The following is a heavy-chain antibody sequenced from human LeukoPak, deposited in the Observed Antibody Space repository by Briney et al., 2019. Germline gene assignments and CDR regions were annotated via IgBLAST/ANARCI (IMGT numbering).Heavy chain of an antibody. D-gene: IGHD6-19*01. J-gene: IGHJ4*02. CDR2: ISSSGSTI. V-gene: IGHV3-48*04. CDR3: ARETSSGWDVKRYYFDY. Sequence: GSLRLSCTASGFTFSNFAMNWVRQAPGKGLEWVSYISSSGSTIYYADSVKGRFTISRDNAKNSLYLQMNSLGAEDTAVYYCARETSSGWDVKRYYFDYWGQGTLVTVSS. CDR1: GFTFSNFA.